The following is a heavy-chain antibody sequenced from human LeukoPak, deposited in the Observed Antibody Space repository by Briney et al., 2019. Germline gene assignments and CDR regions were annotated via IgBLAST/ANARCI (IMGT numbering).Heavy chain of an antibody. CDR3: AKDRDEYGNDC. CDR1: GVSLSVFG. CDR2: IRSDGSSI. D-gene: IGHD4-11*01. V-gene: IGHV3-30*02. J-gene: IGHJ4*02. Sequence: PGGSLRLSCAASGVSLSVFGVHWIRQAPGKGLEWVTLIRSDGSSIYYADSVKGRFTISRNNSRNTLYLQMNSLRVEDTAVYYCAKDRDEYGNDCWGQGILVTVST.